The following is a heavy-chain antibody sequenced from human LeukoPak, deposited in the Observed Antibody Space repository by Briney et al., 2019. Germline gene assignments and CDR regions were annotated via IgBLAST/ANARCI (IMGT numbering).Heavy chain of an antibody. CDR1: GGTFSSYA. D-gene: IGHD6-13*01. V-gene: IGHV1-69*04. CDR2: IIPILGIA. J-gene: IGHJ4*02. CDR3: ARGEGSSIDY. Sequence: GSSVKVSCKASGGTFSSYAISWVRQAPGQGLEWMGRIIPILGIANYAQKFQGRVTITADKSTSTAYMELSSLRSDDTAVYYCARGEGSSIDYWGQGTLVTVSS.